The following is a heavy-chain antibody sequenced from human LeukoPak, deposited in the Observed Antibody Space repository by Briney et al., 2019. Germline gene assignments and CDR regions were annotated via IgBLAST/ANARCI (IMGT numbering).Heavy chain of an antibody. Sequence: SETLSLTCTVSGDSISRSTYYWAWIRQPPGKGLEWIGSVYYGQSPYFNPSLESRATISVDTSKNHFSLKMSSVTAADTAVYYCARSSGTGTFSYWGQGTLVTVSS. CDR1: GDSISRSTYY. CDR2: VYYGQSP. V-gene: IGHV4-39*02. D-gene: IGHD6-25*01. J-gene: IGHJ4*02. CDR3: ARSSGTGTFSY.